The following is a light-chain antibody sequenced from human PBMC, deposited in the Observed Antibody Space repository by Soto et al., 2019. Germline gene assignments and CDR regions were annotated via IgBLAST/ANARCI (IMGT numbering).Light chain of an antibody. CDR1: ADISPW. J-gene: IGKJ5*01. Sequence: DLQMTQSPSSVPASVGDSFPITFLSRADISPWLAWYQPHPGKAPQLLIYAASSLQSGVPYRFIGRESGTDFTLTIRSLEPEDLATYYCQHADSFPLITLSQ. CDR3: QHADSFPLIT. CDR2: AAS. V-gene: IGKV1-12*01.